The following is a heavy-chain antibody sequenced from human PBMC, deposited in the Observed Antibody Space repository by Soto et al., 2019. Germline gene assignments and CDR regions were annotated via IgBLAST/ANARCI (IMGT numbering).Heavy chain of an antibody. Sequence: PGESLKISCKGSGYTFATYWIGWVRQMPGKGLEWMGILYPAESGTNYSPSFQGQVTISADKSISTAYLQWSSLKASDTAIYYCARLGGNYYYYYGMDVWGQGTTVTVSS. D-gene: IGHD1-1*01. CDR1: GYTFATYW. CDR3: ARLGGNYYYYYGMDV. V-gene: IGHV5-51*01. J-gene: IGHJ6*02. CDR2: LYPAESGT.